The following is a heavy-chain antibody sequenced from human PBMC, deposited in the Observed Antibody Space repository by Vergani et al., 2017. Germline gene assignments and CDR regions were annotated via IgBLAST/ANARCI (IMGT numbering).Heavy chain of an antibody. V-gene: IGHV3-30*01. D-gene: IGHD2-15*01. J-gene: IGHJ4*02. CDR2: ISYDGSNK. CDR1: GFTFSSYA. CDR3: AKVVVAATEYYFDY. Sequence: QVQLVESGGGVVQPGRSLRLSCAASGFTFSSYAMHWVRQAPGKGLEWVAVISYDGSNKYYADSVKGRFTISRDNSKNTLYLQMNSLRAEDTAVYYCAKVVVAATEYYFDYWGQGTLVTVSS.